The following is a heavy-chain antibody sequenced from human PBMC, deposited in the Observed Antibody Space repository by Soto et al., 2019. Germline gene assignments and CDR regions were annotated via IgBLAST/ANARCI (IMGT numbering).Heavy chain of an antibody. J-gene: IGHJ5*02. CDR1: GFTFSNYW. D-gene: IGHD3-10*01. Sequence: EVQLVESGGGLVQPGGSLRLSCAASGFTFSNYWMHWVRQAPGKGLMWVSRINTDGSRTTYADSVKGRFAISRDNAKNTLYLQMNSLSAEDTAVYYCARVKSGSYDWFDPWGQGTLVTVSS. V-gene: IGHV3-74*01. CDR2: INTDGSRT. CDR3: ARVKSGSYDWFDP.